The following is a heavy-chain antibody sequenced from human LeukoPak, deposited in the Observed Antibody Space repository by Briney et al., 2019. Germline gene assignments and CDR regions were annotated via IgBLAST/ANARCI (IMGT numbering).Heavy chain of an antibody. CDR3: ARLGPASSGWPESFDY. CDR1: GFTSRSYW. J-gene: IGHJ4*02. V-gene: IGHV3-7*03. Sequence: PGGSLRLSCAASGFTSRSYWMSWVRQAPGKGLEWVANINQDGSQKYYVDSVRGRFTISRDNAKNSLDLQMNSLRVEDTAVYYCARLGPASSGWPESFDYWGQGTLVTVSS. D-gene: IGHD6-19*01. CDR2: INQDGSQK.